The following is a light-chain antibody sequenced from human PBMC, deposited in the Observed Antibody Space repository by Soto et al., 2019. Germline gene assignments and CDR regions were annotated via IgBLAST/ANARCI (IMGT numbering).Light chain of an antibody. CDR3: QQYGSSIT. CDR1: QSVSSN. Sequence: EIVLTQSPFTLSFSPVERSTLSFRASQSVSSNLAWYQQKPGQAPRLLIYGASTRATGIPDRFSGSGSGTDFTLTISRLEPEDFAVYYCQQYGSSITFGQGTRLEIK. J-gene: IGKJ5*01. CDR2: GAS. V-gene: IGKV3-20*01.